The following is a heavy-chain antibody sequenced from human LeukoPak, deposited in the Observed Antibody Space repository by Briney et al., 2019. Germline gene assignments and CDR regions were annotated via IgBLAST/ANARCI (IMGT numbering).Heavy chain of an antibody. CDR1: GGSISSSSYY. V-gene: IGHV4-39*07. J-gene: IGHJ5*02. CDR2: IYYSGST. CDR3: ARAGYSSGLT. Sequence: SETLSLTCTVSGGSISSSSYYWGWIRQPPGKGLEWIGSIYYSGSTYYNPSLKSRVTISVDTSKNQFSLKLSSVTAADTAVYYCARAGYSSGLTWGQRTLVTVSS. D-gene: IGHD6-19*01.